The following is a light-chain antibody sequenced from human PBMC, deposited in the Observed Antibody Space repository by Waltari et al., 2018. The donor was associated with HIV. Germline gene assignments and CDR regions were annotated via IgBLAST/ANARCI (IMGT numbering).Light chain of an antibody. Sequence: QSALPQPPSASGSPGQSVTISCIGPSSDVGTYTYVSWYQHHPGRAPKLMIFAVNQRASGVPDRFSASRSGNTAYLTVSGLQPEDEADYYCSSYVGNNIYVFGTGTKVTVL. J-gene: IGLJ1*01. V-gene: IGLV2-8*01. CDR3: SSYVGNNIYV. CDR1: SSDVGTYTY. CDR2: AVN.